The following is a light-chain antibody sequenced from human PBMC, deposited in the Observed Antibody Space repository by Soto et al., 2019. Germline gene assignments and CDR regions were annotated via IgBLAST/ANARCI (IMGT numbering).Light chain of an antibody. CDR1: SSDIGAYNY. Sequence: QSVLTQPPSAYGSPGQSVTISCTGTSSDIGAYNYVSWYQQHPGKAPKLMIYDVSKRPSGVPDRFSGSKSGNTASLTVSGLQAEDEADYYCSSYGGDKLFGGGTKLTVL. CDR2: DVS. V-gene: IGLV2-8*01. J-gene: IGLJ3*02. CDR3: SSYGGDKL.